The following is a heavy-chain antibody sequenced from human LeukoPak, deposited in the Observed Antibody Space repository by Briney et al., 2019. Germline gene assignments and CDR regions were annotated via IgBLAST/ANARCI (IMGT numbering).Heavy chain of an antibody. CDR2: ITGSGGNT. CDR3: AKAASSSWPSYYYGMDV. V-gene: IGHV3-23*01. J-gene: IGHJ6*02. CDR1: GFIFSSYS. D-gene: IGHD6-13*01. Sequence: GGSLRLSCAASGFIFSSYSMSWVRQAPGKGLEWVSVITGSGGNTYYADSVKGRFTISKDNSKNTVYLQMSSLRVDDTAVYYCAKAASSSWPSYYYGMDVRGQGTTVTVSS.